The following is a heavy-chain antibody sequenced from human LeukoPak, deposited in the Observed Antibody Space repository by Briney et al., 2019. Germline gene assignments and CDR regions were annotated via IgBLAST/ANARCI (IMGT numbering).Heavy chain of an antibody. D-gene: IGHD3-22*01. CDR2: ISVCNGDT. Sequence: ASVSVSCTASGYIFTIYGISWVRQAPGQGRGWMGWISVCNGDTNYPQRLQSRVTMTTDTSTTTAYMEPGSMRSDDTTVYYCARDINGYYYDSHGYYPTDLWGQGTLVTVSS. J-gene: IGHJ5*02. CDR1: GYIFTIYG. CDR3: ARDINGYYYDSHGYYPTDL. V-gene: IGHV1-18*01.